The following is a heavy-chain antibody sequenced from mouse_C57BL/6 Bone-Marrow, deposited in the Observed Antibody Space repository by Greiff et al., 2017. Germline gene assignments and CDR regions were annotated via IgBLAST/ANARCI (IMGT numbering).Heavy chain of an antibody. CDR3: ARRLAETKYFDV. D-gene: IGHD3-3*01. J-gene: IGHJ1*03. Sequence: LQQSGPVLVKPGASVKMSCKASGYTSTDDYMNWVKQSHGKSLEWIGVINPYNGGTSYNQKFKGKATLTVDKSSSTAYMELNSLTSEDSAVDYCARRLAETKYFDVWGTGTTVTVSS. CDR2: INPYNGGT. CDR1: GYTSTDDY. V-gene: IGHV1-19*01.